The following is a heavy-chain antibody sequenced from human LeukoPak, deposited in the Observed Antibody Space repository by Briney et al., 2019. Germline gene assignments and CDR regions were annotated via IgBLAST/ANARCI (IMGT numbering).Heavy chain of an antibody. CDR3: ARGPYVEMATIGDFDY. CDR2: IYPGDSDT. Sequence: GESLKISCKGSGYSFTSYWIGWVRQMPGKGLEWMGIIYPGDSDTRYSPSFQGQVTISADKSISTAYLQWSSLKASDTAMYYCARGPYVEMATIGDFDYWGQGTLVTVSS. CDR1: GYSFTSYW. J-gene: IGHJ4*02. D-gene: IGHD5-24*01. V-gene: IGHV5-51*01.